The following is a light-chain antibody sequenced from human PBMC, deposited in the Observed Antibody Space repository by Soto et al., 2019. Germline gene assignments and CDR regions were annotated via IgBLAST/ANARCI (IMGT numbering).Light chain of an antibody. CDR2: EVT. V-gene: IGLV2-23*02. CDR3: CSYAGDNDVI. J-gene: IGLJ2*01. CDR1: TSDVGSYDI. Sequence: QSVLTQPASASGSPGQSITISCIGATSDVGSYDIVSWYQQHPGGAPKLLIYEVTKRPSGVSNRFSGSKSGNTASLTISRLQAEDEADYYCCSYAGDNDVIFGGGTKVTVL.